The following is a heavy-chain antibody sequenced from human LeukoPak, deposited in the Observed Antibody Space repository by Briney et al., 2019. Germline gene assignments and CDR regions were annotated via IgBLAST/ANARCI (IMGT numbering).Heavy chain of an antibody. D-gene: IGHD5-12*01. CDR3: ARDPGGYDWKFWFDP. V-gene: IGHV1-69*13. J-gene: IGHJ5*02. CDR1: GGTFSSSA. CDR2: IIPIFGTA. Sequence: GASVKVSCKASGGTFSSSAISWVRQAPGQGLEWMGGIIPIFGTANYAQKFQGRVTITADESTSTACMELSSLRSEDTAVYYCARDPGGYDWKFWFDPWGQGTLVTVSS.